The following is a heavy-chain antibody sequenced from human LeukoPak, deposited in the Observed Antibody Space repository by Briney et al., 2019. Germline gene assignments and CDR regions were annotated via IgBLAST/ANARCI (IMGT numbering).Heavy chain of an antibody. CDR2: IISSSSLI. Sequence: GSLRLSCAASGFTFFSYNMNWVRRAPGRGLEWVASIISSSSLIYYSGSVKCRFTVSRDSVKRSLYLQMNSLRAEDTAVYYCARDGSRDGDMDVWGKGTTVTVSS. CDR3: ARDGSRDGDMDV. CDR1: GFTFFSYN. D-gene: IGHD1-1*01. J-gene: IGHJ6*03. V-gene: IGHV3-48*01.